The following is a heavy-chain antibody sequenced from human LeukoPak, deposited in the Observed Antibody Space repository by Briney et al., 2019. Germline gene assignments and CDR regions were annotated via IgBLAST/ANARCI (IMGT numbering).Heavy chain of an antibody. V-gene: IGHV3-23*01. D-gene: IGHD3-10*01. CDR1: GFTFSSYS. J-gene: IGHJ4*02. CDR3: ASSDATIGFDY. Sequence: GGSLRLSCAASGFTFSSYSMSWVRQAPGKGLEWVSGISGRDGSTYYSDSVKGRFTISRDNSKNTLYLQMNSLRAEDTAVYYCASSDATIGFDYWGQGTLVTVSS. CDR2: ISGRDGST.